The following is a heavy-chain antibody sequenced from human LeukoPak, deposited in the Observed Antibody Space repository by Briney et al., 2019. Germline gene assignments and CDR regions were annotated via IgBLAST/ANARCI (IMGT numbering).Heavy chain of an antibody. CDR3: TVGLRFLEWLLSAFDY. Sequence: GASVKVSFKPSGYTFTRYYIHWVRQAPGQGLEWMGWINPNSGGTNYAQKFQGRVTMTRDTSISTAYMELSRLRSDETAVYYCTVGLRFLEWLLSAFDYWGQGTLVTVSS. CDR1: GYTFTRYY. V-gene: IGHV1-2*02. J-gene: IGHJ4*02. CDR2: INPNSGGT. D-gene: IGHD3-3*01.